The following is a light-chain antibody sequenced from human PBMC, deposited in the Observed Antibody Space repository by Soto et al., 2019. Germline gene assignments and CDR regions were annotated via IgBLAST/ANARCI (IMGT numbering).Light chain of an antibody. J-gene: IGKJ2*01. CDR2: VAS. CDR1: QDISNY. V-gene: IGKV1-33*01. CDR3: QQWVNLPYT. Sequence: DIQMTQSPSSLSASVGDRVIITYQASQDISNYLTWYQQKPGKPPELLIYVASNLETGVPSRFSGSGSGTDFTFTISSLQRDDFETSYCQQWVNLPYTFGQGTKLDIK.